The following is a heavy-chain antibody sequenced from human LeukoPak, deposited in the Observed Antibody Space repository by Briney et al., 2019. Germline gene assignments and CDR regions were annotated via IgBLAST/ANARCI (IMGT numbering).Heavy chain of an antibody. D-gene: IGHD3-3*01. CDR2: IKQDGSEK. CDR3: ARAVGNGTTLTGGSGPQNRWYYDFWSGYLRNDYYYYYMDV. CDR1: GFTFSSYW. V-gene: IGHV3-7*01. J-gene: IGHJ6*03. Sequence: PGGSLRLSCAASGFTFSSYWMSWVRQAPGKGLEWVANIKQDGSEKYYVDSVKGRFTISRDNAKNSLYLQMNSLRAEDTAVYYCARAVGNGTTLTGGSGPQNRWYYDFWSGYLRNDYYYYYMDVWGKGTTVTVSS.